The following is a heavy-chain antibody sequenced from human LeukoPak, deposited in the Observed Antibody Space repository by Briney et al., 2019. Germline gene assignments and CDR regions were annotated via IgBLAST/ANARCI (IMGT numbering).Heavy chain of an antibody. Sequence: SSETLSLTCTVSGGSISSGGYYWSWIRQPPGKGLEWIGYIYHSGSTYYNPSLKSRVTISVDRSKNQFSLKLSSVTAADTAVYYCARGPGYTSRWGFDYWGQGTLVTVSS. CDR1: GGSISSGGYY. V-gene: IGHV4-30-2*01. D-gene: IGHD6-13*01. CDR2: IYHSGST. J-gene: IGHJ4*02. CDR3: ARGPGYTSRWGFDY.